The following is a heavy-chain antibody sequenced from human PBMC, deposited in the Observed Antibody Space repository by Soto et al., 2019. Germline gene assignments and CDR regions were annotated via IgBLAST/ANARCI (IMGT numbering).Heavy chain of an antibody. Sequence: GGSLRLSCAASGFIFSTYWMSWVRQAPGKGLEWVANIKPDGSEKYYVDSVKGRFTLSRDNAKNSLYLQVNSLRAEDTAVYYCARATFNTYYYYFYMDVWGKGTTVTVSS. CDR3: ARATFNTYYYYFYMDV. V-gene: IGHV3-7*04. J-gene: IGHJ6*03. CDR2: IKPDGSEK. D-gene: IGHD1-1*01. CDR1: GFIFSTYW.